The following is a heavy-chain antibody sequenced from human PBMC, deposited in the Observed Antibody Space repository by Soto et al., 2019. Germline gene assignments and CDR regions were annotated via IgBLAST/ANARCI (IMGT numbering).Heavy chain of an antibody. V-gene: IGHV1-3*01. Sequence: ASVKVSCKASGYTFTSYAMHWVSQAPGQRLEWMGWINAGNGNTKYSQNFQGRVTITRGTSASTAYMELSSLRSEDTAVYYCARDSTGYSSSRLYYYYYCMDVWGKGTTVTVSS. CDR1: GYTFTSYA. CDR2: INAGNGNT. CDR3: ARDSTGYSSSRLYYYYYCMDV. J-gene: IGHJ6*03. D-gene: IGHD6-13*01.